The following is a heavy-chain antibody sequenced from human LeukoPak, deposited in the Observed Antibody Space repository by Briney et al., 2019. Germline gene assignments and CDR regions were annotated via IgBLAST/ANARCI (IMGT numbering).Heavy chain of an antibody. CDR3: ARVGENWNDGYFDY. D-gene: IGHD1-1*01. J-gene: IGHJ4*02. CDR1: GGSISSHY. CDR2: IYTSGST. Sequence: SETLSLTCTVSGGSISSHYWSWIRQPAGKGLEWIGRIYTSGSTNYNPSLKSRVTMSVDTSKNQFSLKLSSVTAADTAVYYCARVGENWNDGYFDYWGQGTLVTVSS. V-gene: IGHV4-4*07.